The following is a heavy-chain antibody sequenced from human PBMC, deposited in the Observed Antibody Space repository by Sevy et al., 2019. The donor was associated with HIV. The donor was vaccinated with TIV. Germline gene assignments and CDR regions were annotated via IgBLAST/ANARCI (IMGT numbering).Heavy chain of an antibody. J-gene: IGHJ4*02. CDR2: INQDGSQK. CDR3: ARELWPGDY. Sequence: GGSLRLSCDASGFTFSDYFMGWVRKAPGKGLEWIANINQDGSQKNYVDSVKGRFTITRDNAKNLFSLQMNSLRVDDTAVYYCARELWPGDYWGQGTLVTVSS. V-gene: IGHV3-7*01. CDR1: GFTFSDYF. D-gene: IGHD2-21*01.